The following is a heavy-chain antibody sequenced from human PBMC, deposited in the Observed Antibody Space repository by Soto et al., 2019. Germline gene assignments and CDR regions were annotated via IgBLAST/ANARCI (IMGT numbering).Heavy chain of an antibody. D-gene: IGHD2-2*01. V-gene: IGHV1-69*13. CDR2: IIPIFGTA. CDR1: GGTFSSYA. J-gene: IGHJ4*02. Sequence: SVKVSCKASGGTFSSYAISWVRQAPGQGLEWMGGIIPIFGTANYAQKFQGRVTITADESTSTAYMELSSLRSEDTAVYYCARDKSDCSSTSCYGFAGPYFDYWGQGTLVTVSS. CDR3: ARDKSDCSSTSCYGFAGPYFDY.